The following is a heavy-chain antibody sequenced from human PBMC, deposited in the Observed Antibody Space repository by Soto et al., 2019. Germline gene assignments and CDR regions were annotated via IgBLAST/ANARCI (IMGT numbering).Heavy chain of an antibody. Sequence: VSISFKGSGYPFPRYCISWVGHAPGQGLEFMGWISAYNGNTNYAQKLQGRVTMTTDTSTSTAYMELRSLRSDDTAVYYCARGGIHYYGSGSQGSLYSYGMDVWGQGTTVTVSS. CDR3: ARGGIHYYGSGSQGSLYSYGMDV. CDR2: ISAYNGNT. J-gene: IGHJ6*02. D-gene: IGHD3-10*01. V-gene: IGHV1-18*01. CDR1: GYPFPRYC.